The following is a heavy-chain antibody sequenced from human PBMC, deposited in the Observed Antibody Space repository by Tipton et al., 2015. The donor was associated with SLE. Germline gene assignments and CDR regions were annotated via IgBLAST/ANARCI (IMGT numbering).Heavy chain of an antibody. CDR1: GGSISSYY. D-gene: IGHD3-3*01. CDR2: IYYSGST. J-gene: IGHJ4*02. V-gene: IGHV4-59*01. Sequence: TLSLTCTVSGGSISSYYWSWIRQPPGKGLEWIGYIYYSGSTNYNPSLKSRVTISVDTSKNQFSLKLSSVTAADTAVYYCARAAHYDFWSGSPNFDYWGQGTLVTVSS. CDR3: ARAAHYDFWSGSPNFDY.